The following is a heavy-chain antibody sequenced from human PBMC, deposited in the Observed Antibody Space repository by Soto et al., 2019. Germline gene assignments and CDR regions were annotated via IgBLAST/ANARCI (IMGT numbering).Heavy chain of an antibody. Sequence: GGSLRLSCAASGFTFSSYSMNWVRQAPGKGLEWVSSISSSSSYIYYADSVKGRFTISRDNAKNSLYLQMNSLRAEDTAVYYCARGYYYDSGSQETNDYWGQGTLVTVSS. V-gene: IGHV3-21*01. D-gene: IGHD3-22*01. CDR1: GFTFSSYS. CDR2: ISSSSSYI. CDR3: ARGYYYDSGSQETNDY. J-gene: IGHJ4*02.